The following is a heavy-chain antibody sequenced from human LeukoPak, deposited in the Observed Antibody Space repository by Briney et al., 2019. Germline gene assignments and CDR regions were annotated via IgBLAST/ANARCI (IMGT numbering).Heavy chain of an antibody. Sequence: SETLSLTCTVSGGSVSSGSYYWSWIRQPPGKGLEWIGYIYYSGSTNYNPSLKSRVTISVDTSKNQFSLKLSSVTAADTAVYYCARSSGSYYGIEYYFDYWGQGTLVTVSS. V-gene: IGHV4-61*01. CDR1: GGSVSSGSYY. CDR3: ARSSGSYYGIEYYFDY. J-gene: IGHJ4*02. CDR2: IYYSGST. D-gene: IGHD1-26*01.